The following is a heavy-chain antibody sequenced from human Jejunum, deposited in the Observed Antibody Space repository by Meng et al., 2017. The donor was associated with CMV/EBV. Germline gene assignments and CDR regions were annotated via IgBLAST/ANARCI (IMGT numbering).Heavy chain of an antibody. CDR2: IDSGGRT. CDR1: SITSGPYY. CDR3: ARGCYTTSCYRGSFDY. D-gene: IGHD2-2*02. J-gene: IGHJ4*02. V-gene: IGHV4-39*07. Sequence: SITSGPYYWGWIRQPPGKGLEWIGPIDSGGRTYYNPSLESRVTLSVDTSRKQFSLKLNSVTAADTAVYHCARGCYTTSCYRGSFDYWGQGTLVTVSS.